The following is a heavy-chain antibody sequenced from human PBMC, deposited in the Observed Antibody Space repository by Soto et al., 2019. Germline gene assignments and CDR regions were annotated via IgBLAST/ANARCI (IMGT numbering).Heavy chain of an antibody. CDR2: IYYSGST. D-gene: IGHD3-10*01. CDR1: GGSISSGGYY. Sequence: TLSLTCTVSGGSISSGGYYWSWIRQHPGKGLEWIGYIYYSGSTYYNPSLKSRVTISVDTSKNQFSLKLSSVTAADTAVYYCARDGLSGDYYYYGMDVWGQGTTVTVSS. J-gene: IGHJ6*02. V-gene: IGHV4-31*03. CDR3: ARDGLSGDYYYYGMDV.